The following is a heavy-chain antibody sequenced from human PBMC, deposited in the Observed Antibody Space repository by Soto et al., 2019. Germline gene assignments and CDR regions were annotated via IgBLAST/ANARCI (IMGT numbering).Heavy chain of an antibody. J-gene: IGHJ5*02. D-gene: IGHD2-15*01. Sequence: ASVKVSCKACGYTFTSYGISWVRQAPGQGLEWMGWISAYNGNTNYAQKLQGRVTMTTDTSTSTAYMELRSLRSDDTAVYYCARACSGGSCYSGHCFDPWGQGTLVTVSS. CDR3: ARACSGGSCYSGHCFDP. V-gene: IGHV1-18*04. CDR2: ISAYNGNT. CDR1: GYTFTSYG.